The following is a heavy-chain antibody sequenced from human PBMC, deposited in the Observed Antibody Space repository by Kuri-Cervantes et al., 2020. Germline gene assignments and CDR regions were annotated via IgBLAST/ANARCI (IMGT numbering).Heavy chain of an antibody. Sequence: ASVKVSCKASGYTFTGYYMHWVRQAPGQGLEWMGWINPNSGGTNYAQKFQGRVTMTRETSISTAYMELSRLRSDDTAVYYCARDGTIFGVVITSYFDYWGQGTLVTVSS. CDR3: ARDGTIFGVVITSYFDY. CDR2: INPNSGGT. V-gene: IGHV1-2*02. CDR1: GYTFTGYY. D-gene: IGHD3-3*01. J-gene: IGHJ4*02.